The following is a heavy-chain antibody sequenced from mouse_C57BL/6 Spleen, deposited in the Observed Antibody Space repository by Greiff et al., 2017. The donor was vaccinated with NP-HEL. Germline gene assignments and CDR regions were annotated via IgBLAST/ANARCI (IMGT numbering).Heavy chain of an antibody. CDR2: ISDGGSYT. D-gene: IGHD4-1*01. V-gene: IGHV5-4*01. CDR1: GFTFSSYA. Sequence: EVHLVESGGGLVKPGGSLKLSCAASGFTFSSYAMSWVRQTPEKRLEWVATISDGGSYTYYPDNVKGRFTISRDNAKNNLYLQMSHLKSEDTAMYYCARSNWVYAMDYWGQGTSVTVSS. J-gene: IGHJ4*01. CDR3: ARSNWVYAMDY.